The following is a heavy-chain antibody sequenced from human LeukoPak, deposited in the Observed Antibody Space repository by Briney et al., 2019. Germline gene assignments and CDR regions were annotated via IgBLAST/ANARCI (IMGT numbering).Heavy chain of an antibody. V-gene: IGHV3-23*01. CDR3: AKRSGCGPRGGCSLDY. J-gene: IGHJ4*02. CDR2: ISGSGGST. D-gene: IGHD2-21*01. Sequence: VDLGGSLRLSCAASGFTFSSYAMSWVRQAPGKGLEWVSAISGSGGSTYYADSVKGRFTISRDNSKNTLYLQMNSLRAEDTAVYYCAKRSGCGPRGGCSLDYWGQGTLVTVSS. CDR1: GFTFSSYA.